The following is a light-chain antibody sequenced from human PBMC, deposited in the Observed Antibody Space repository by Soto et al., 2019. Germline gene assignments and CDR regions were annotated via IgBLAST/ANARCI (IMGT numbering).Light chain of an antibody. CDR2: DAS. J-gene: IGKJ4*01. CDR1: QDISNY. Sequence: DIQMTQSPSSLSASVGDRVTITCQASQDISNYLNWYQQKPGKAPKLLIYDASNLETGVPSRLSGSGYGTDFTFTISSLQPEDIATYYCQQYDNLPLTFGGGTKVDIX. CDR3: QQYDNLPLT. V-gene: IGKV1-33*01.